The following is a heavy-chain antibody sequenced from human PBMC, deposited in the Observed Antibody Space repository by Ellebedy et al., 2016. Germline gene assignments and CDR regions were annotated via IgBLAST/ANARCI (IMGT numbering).Heavy chain of an antibody. CDR3: ARLNALPIKDYYYGMDV. Sequence: KVSXKGSGYSFTSYWIGWVRQMPGKGLEWMGIIYPGDSDTRYSPSFQGQVTISADKSISTAYLQWSSLKASDTAMYYCARLNALPIKDYYYGMDVWGQGTTVTVSS. CDR1: GYSFTSYW. V-gene: IGHV5-51*01. CDR2: IYPGDSDT. J-gene: IGHJ6*02.